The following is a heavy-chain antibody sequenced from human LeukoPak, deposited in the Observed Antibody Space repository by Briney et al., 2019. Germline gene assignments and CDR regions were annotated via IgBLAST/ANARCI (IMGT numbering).Heavy chain of an antibody. CDR2: INPSCGST. V-gene: IGHV1-46*01. CDR3: ATEIQLWTPNYYYYGMDV. Sequence: ASVKVSCKASGYTFTSYYMHWVRQAPGQGLEWMGIINPSCGSTSYAQKFQGRVTMTRDTSTSTVYMELSSLRSEDTAVYYCATEIQLWTPNYYYYGMDVWGQGTTVTVSS. J-gene: IGHJ6*02. CDR1: GYTFTSYY. D-gene: IGHD5-18*01.